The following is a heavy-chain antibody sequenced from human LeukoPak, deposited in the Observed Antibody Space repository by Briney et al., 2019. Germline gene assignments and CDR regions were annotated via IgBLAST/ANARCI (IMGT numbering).Heavy chain of an antibody. D-gene: IGHD4-17*01. J-gene: IGHJ4*02. CDR1: GYTFTSYA. CDR2: ISAYNGNT. CDR3: ARDEVTTWSFPDY. Sequence: ASVKVSCKASGYTFTSYAFSWVRQAPGQGLEWMGWISAYNGNTNYAQKLQGRVTITTDTSTTTAYMELRSLRSDDTAVYYCARDEVTTWSFPDYWGQGTLVTVSS. V-gene: IGHV1-18*04.